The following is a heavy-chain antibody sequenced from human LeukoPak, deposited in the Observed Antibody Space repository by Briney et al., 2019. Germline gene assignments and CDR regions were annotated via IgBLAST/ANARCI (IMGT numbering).Heavy chain of an antibody. J-gene: IGHJ4*02. CDR3: ARDGQYSYGYDY. Sequence: PGGSLRLSCAASGFTVSSNYMSWLRQAPGKGLEWVSVIYSGGSTYYADSVKGRFTISRDNSKNTLYLQMNSLRAEDTAVYYCARDGQYSYGYDYWGQGTLVTVSS. D-gene: IGHD5-18*01. CDR1: GFTVSSNY. CDR2: IYSGGST. V-gene: IGHV3-66*01.